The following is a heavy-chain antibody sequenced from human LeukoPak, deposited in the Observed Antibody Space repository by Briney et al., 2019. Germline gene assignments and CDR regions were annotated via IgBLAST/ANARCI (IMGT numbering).Heavy chain of an antibody. J-gene: IGHJ4*02. CDR3: ARERVAVVFFDY. V-gene: IGHV3-48*03. D-gene: IGHD6-19*01. Sequence: GGSLRLSCAASGFTFSSYEMNWVREATGKGLEWVSYISNSGRTIYYADSVKGRFTISRDNAKNSLYLQMNSLRAEDTAVYYCARERVAVVFFDYWRQGTLVTVSS. CDR2: ISNSGRTI. CDR1: GFTFSSYE.